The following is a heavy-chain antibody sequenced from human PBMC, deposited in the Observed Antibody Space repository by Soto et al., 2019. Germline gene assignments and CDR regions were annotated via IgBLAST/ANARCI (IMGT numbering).Heavy chain of an antibody. CDR1: GYTFTSDY. D-gene: IGHD3-10*01. Sequence: ASVKVSCKASGYTFTSDYFHWVRQAPGQGLEWMGIINAYSGGTNFPQRFQGRLTMNTDTSTNTIYMELSGLRSDDTAVYYCAKDGLNYYLTYWGQGTLVTVSS. V-gene: IGHV1-46*01. J-gene: IGHJ4*02. CDR3: AKDGLNYYLTY. CDR2: INAYSGGT.